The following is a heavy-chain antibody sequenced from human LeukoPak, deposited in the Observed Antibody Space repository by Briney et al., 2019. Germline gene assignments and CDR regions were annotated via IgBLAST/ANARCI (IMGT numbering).Heavy chain of an antibody. V-gene: IGHV4-31*03. CDR2: ISYSGST. CDR3: ARVYSYGYDLDY. D-gene: IGHD5-18*01. Sequence: SETLSLTCTVSGGSISSGGYYWSWIRQHPGKGLEWIGYISYSGSTYYNPSLKSRVTISVDTSKNQFSLKLSSVTAADTAVYYCARVYSYGYDLDYWGQGTLVTVSS. J-gene: IGHJ4*02. CDR1: GGSISSGGYY.